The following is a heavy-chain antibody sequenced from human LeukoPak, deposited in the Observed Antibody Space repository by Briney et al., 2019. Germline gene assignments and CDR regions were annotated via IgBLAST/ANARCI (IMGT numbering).Heavy chain of an antibody. J-gene: IGHJ6*02. Sequence: SETLSLTCTVSGGSISGNHWSWVRRPPGKGLEWIGYIYYSGSTNYNPSLKSRVTISVDTSKNQFSLKLRSVTAADTAVYYCARDQRTVGYYGMDVWGRGTAVTVSS. CDR1: GGSISGNH. CDR3: ARDQRTVGYYGMDV. D-gene: IGHD1-26*01. V-gene: IGHV4-59*01. CDR2: IYYSGST.